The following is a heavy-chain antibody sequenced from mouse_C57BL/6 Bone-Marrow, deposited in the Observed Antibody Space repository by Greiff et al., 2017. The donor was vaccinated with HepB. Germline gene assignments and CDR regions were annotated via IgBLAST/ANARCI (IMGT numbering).Heavy chain of an antibody. Sequence: VQLVESGAELARPGASVKLSCKASGYTFTSYGISWVKQRTGQGLEWIGEIYPRSGNTYYNEKFKGKATLTADKSSSTAYMELRSLTSEDSAVYFCAREDDYDYFDYWGQGTTLTVSS. D-gene: IGHD2-4*01. CDR1: GYTFTSYG. V-gene: IGHV1-81*01. CDR3: AREDDYDYFDY. CDR2: IYPRSGNT. J-gene: IGHJ2*01.